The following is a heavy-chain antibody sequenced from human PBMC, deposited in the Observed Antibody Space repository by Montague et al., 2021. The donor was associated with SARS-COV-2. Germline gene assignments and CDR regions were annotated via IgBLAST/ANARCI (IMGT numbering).Heavy chain of an antibody. Sequence: SETLSLTCSVSGGSITSSSYYWGWIRQSPDKGLEWIGNIYYSGSTYYNPSLKSRVTISVDTSKYQFSLKLSSVTAADTAVYYCVSLWKYGSGSHYAPWDYYNYCMDVWGQGTTVTASS. CDR3: VSLWKYGSGSHYAPWDYYNYCMDV. CDR2: IYYSGST. CDR1: GGSITSSSYY. V-gene: IGHV4-39*01. J-gene: IGHJ6*02. D-gene: IGHD3-10*01.